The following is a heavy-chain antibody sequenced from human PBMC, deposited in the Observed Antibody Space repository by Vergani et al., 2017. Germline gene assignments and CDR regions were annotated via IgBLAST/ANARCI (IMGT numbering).Heavy chain of an antibody. CDR2: ICTAGDT. D-gene: IGHD6-6*01. CDR3: ARGSEYSSSSSYYYYMDV. V-gene: IGHV3-13*01. Sequence: EVQLVESGGGLVQPGGSLRLSCAASGFTFSSYDMHWVRQATGKGLEWVSAICTAGDTYYPGSVKGRFTISRENAKNSLYLQMNSLRAGDTAVYYCARGSEYSSSSSYYYYMDVWGKGTTVTVSS. CDR1: GFTFSSYD. J-gene: IGHJ6*03.